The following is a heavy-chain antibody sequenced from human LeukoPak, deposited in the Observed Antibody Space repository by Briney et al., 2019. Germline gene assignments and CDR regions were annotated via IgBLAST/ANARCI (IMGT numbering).Heavy chain of an antibody. CDR3: ARHRAEMATITDDAFDM. Sequence: SETLSLTCTVSGFSICAYSCSWIRQPPGKGLEWIGYIYTTGSTHHKPSLKRRVTMSLDRSQNTFSLRLTYVTAADTGVFYCARHRAEMATITDDAFDMWGRGTMVTVSS. D-gene: IGHD5-24*01. CDR1: GFSICAYS. CDR2: IYTTGST. J-gene: IGHJ3*02. V-gene: IGHV4-4*09.